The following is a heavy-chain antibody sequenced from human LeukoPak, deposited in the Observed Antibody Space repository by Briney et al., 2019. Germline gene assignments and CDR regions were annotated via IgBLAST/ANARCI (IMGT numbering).Heavy chain of an antibody. J-gene: IGHJ3*02. V-gene: IGHV3-66*01. CDR2: IYSGGST. D-gene: IGHD3-22*01. CDR3: ARADYYYDGSGWINDAFDI. Sequence: GGSLRLSCAASGFTVSSNYMSWVRQAPGKGLEWVSVIYSGGSTYYADSVKGRFTISRDNSKNTLYLQMNSLRAEDTAVYYCARADYYYDGSGWINDAFDIWGQGTMVTVSS. CDR1: GFTVSSNY.